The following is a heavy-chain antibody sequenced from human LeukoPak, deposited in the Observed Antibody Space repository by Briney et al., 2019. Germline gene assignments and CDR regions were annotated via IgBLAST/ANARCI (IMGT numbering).Heavy chain of an antibody. D-gene: IGHD3-10*01. CDR1: GFTFSSYE. CDR2: ISSSGNTI. J-gene: IGHJ6*02. V-gene: IGHV3-48*03. CDR3: ASEGSGSL. Sequence: GGSLRLSCAASGFTFSSYEMNWVRQAPGKGLEWVSYISSSGNTIYYADSVKGRFTISRDNAKNSLYLQMNSLRAEDTAVYYCASEGSGSLWGQGTTVTVSS.